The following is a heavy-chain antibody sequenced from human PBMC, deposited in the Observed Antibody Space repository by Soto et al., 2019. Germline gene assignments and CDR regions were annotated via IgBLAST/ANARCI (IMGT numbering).Heavy chain of an antibody. J-gene: IGHJ6*02. CDR2: IIPIFGTA. D-gene: IGHD3-22*01. CDR3: ARVGVMVKINPYYYYGMDV. V-gene: IGHV1-69*13. Sequence: GASVKVSCKASGGTFSSYAISWVRQAPGQGLEWMGGIIPIFGTANYAQKFQGRVTITADESTSTAYMELSSLRSEDTAVYYCARVGVMVKINPYYYYGMDVWGQGTTVTVSS. CDR1: GGTFSSYA.